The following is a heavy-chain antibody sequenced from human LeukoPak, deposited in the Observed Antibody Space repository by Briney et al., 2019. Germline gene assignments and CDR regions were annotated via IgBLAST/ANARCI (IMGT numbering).Heavy chain of an antibody. CDR2: IWYDGSNK. D-gene: IGHD4-17*01. J-gene: IGHJ6*02. Sequence: GGSLRLSCAASGFTFSSYGMHWVRQAPGKGLEWVAVIWYDGSNKYYADSVKGRFTISRDNSKNTLYLQMNSLRAEDTAVYYCARDKYGDYLPYYYYGMDVWGQGTTVTVSS. CDR1: GFTFSSYG. CDR3: ARDKYGDYLPYYYYGMDV. V-gene: IGHV3-30*19.